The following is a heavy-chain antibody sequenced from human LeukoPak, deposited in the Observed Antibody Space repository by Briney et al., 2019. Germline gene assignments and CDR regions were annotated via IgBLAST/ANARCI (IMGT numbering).Heavy chain of an antibody. Sequence: SETLSLTCTVSGASISSYYWSWIRQPPGKGLEWIGYFFYSGSTNYNPSLKSRLAISADTSKNQFSLRLNSVTAADTAVYYCARGLLEDAFDIWGQGTMVTVSS. J-gene: IGHJ3*02. CDR2: FFYSGST. CDR3: ARGLLEDAFDI. V-gene: IGHV4-59*01. CDR1: GASISSYY.